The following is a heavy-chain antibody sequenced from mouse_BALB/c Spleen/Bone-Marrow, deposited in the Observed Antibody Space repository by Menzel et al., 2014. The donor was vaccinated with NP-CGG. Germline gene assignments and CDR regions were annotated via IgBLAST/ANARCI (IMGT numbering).Heavy chain of an antibody. V-gene: IGHV1S81*02. CDR1: GYTFTSYY. D-gene: IGHD2-2*01. J-gene: IGHJ1*01. Sequence: QVQLQQSGAELVKPGASVKLSCKASGYTFTSYYMYWVKQRPGQGLEWIGEINPSNGGTNFNEKFKSKATLTVDKSSSKAYMQLSSLTSEDSAVYYCTRSGTSWLRRSWYFDVWGAGTTVTVSS. CDR2: INPSNGGT. CDR3: TRSGTSWLRRSWYFDV.